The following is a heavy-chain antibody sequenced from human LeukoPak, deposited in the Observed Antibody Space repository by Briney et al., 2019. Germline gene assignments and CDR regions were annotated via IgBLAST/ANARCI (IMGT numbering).Heavy chain of an antibody. D-gene: IGHD6-19*01. J-gene: IGHJ4*02. CDR1: GYTFTSYG. V-gene: IGHV1-18*01. Sequence: ASVKVSCKASGYTFTSYGISWVRQAPGQGLEWMGWISTYNGNTSYAQKLQGRVSMTTDTSTSTTYMELRSPRSDDTAVYYCARSSLAVAGSVFDYGGQGTLVTVS. CDR2: ISTYNGNT. CDR3: ARSSLAVAGSVFDY.